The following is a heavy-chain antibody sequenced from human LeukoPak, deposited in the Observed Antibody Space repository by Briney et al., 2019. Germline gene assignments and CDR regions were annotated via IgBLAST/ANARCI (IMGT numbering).Heavy chain of an antibody. CDR3: ARGIRPGIASGLSDY. CDR2: INPNSGGT. CDR1: GYTFTGYY. D-gene: IGHD6-13*01. V-gene: IGHV1-2*02. Sequence: ASVKVSCTASGYTFTGYYMHWVRQAPGQGLEWMGWINPNSGGTNYAQKFQGRVTMTRDTSISTAYMELSRLRSDDTAVYYCARGIRPGIASGLSDYWGQGTLVTVSS. J-gene: IGHJ4*02.